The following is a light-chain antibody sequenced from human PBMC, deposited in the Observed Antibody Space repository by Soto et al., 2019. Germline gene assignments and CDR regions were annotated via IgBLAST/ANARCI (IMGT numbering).Light chain of an antibody. CDR1: SSNIGAGYD. CDR3: QSYDSSLVV. V-gene: IGLV1-40*01. J-gene: IGLJ2*01. Sequence: QAVVTQPPSVSGAPGQRVTISCTGSSSNIGAGYDVHWYQQLPGTAPKLLIYGNSNRPSGVPDRFYGSKSGTSASLAITGIQDDDEADYYCQSYDSSLVVFGGGTKLTVL. CDR2: GNS.